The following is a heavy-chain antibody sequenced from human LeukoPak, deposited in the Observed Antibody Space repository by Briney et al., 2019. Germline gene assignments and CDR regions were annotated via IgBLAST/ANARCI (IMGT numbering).Heavy chain of an antibody. CDR2: ISGSGGST. J-gene: IGHJ5*02. CDR1: GFTFSSYA. CDR3: AKDLRSGSYSWFDP. Sequence: GGPLRLSCAASGFTFSSYAMSWVRQAPGKGLEWVSAISGSGGSTYYADSVKGRFTISRDNSKNTLYLQMNSLRAEDTAVYYCAKDLRSGSYSWFDPWGQGTLVTVSS. V-gene: IGHV3-23*01. D-gene: IGHD1-26*01.